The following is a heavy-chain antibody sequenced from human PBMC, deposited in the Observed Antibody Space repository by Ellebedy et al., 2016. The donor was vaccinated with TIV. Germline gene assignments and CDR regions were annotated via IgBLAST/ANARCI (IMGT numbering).Heavy chain of an antibody. D-gene: IGHD6-6*01. J-gene: IGHJ6*03. CDR3: ARVHGSSISNYYYMDV. V-gene: IGHV3-23*01. Sequence: LSLTXAASGFTFSSYAMSWVRQAPGKGLEWVSSTSGGKTYYADSVKGRFSIFRANGANTLYLQMDSLTAGDTAVYYCARVHGSSISNYYYMDVWGKGTTVTVSS. CDR1: GFTFSSYA. CDR2: TSGGKT.